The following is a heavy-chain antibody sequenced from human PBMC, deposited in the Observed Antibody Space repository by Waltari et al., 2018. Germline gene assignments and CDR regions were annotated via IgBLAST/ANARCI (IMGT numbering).Heavy chain of an antibody. Sequence: EVQLVESGGGLVKPGGSLRLSCAASGFTFSLFSMNWVRQAPGRGLEWVSTISSSGAYRYYADSVNGRLTISRDNAKKSVYLQMNSMRVDDTAVYYCTMAPDVPVRPTWGWGQGSLVTVSS. D-gene: IGHD7-27*01. J-gene: IGHJ4*02. V-gene: IGHV3-21*01. CDR3: TMAPDVPVRPTWG. CDR2: ISSSGAYR. CDR1: GFTFSLFS.